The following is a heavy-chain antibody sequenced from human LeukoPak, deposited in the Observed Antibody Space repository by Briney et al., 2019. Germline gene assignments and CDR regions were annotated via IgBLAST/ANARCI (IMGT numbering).Heavy chain of an antibody. CDR1: GYTFISHV. Sequence: GASVKVSCKASGYTFISHVIHWVRQAPGQRLEWMGWIDTANGNTTYPQKFQGGVTITRDTSASTAYMDLNSPRSEDTAVYYCARGVGYNYGLYYHYGMDVWGQGTTVTVSS. D-gene: IGHD5-18*01. CDR3: ARGVGYNYGLYYHYGMDV. CDR2: IDTANGNT. J-gene: IGHJ6*02. V-gene: IGHV1-3*04.